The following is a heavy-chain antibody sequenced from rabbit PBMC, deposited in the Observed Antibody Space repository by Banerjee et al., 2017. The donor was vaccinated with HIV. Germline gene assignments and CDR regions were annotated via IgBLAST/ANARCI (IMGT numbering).Heavy chain of an antibody. CDR1: GFSFSSGYD. V-gene: IGHV1S45*01. J-gene: IGHJ4*01. Sequence: QEQLEESGGDLVKPEGSLTLTCTASGFSFSSGYDMCWVRQAPGKGLEWIACINTGSSGSTYYASWAKGRFTISKTSSTTVTLQMTSLTAADTATYFCARDDYTYSYAGVAYARINLWGPGTLVTVS. D-gene: IGHD6-1*01. CDR2: INTGSSGST. CDR3: ARDDYTYSYAGVAYARINL.